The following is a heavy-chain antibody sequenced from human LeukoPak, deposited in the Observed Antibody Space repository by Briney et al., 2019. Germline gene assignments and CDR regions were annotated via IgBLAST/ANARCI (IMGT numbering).Heavy chain of an antibody. CDR2: ISYDGSNK. CDR3: AKDYWDYRYYFDY. CDR1: GFTLSSYA. D-gene: IGHD1-7*01. Sequence: GRSLRLSCAASGFTLSSYAMHWVRQAPGKGLEWVAVISYDGSNKYYADSVKGRFTISRDNSKNTLYLQMNSLRAEDTAVYYCAKDYWDYRYYFDYCGQGTLVTVSS. J-gene: IGHJ4*02. V-gene: IGHV3-30*04.